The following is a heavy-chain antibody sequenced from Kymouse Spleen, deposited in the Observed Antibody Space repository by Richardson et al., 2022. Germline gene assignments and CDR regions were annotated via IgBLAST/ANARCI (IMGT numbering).Heavy chain of an antibody. CDR2: IYSCGST. J-gene: IGHJ6*02. V-gene: IGHV3-66*03. CDR1: GFTVSSNY. CDR3: ARGGHYYGSGSYDYYGMDV. D-gene: IGHD3-10*01. Sequence: EVQLVESGGGLIQPGGSLRLSCAASGFTVSSNYMSWVRQAPGKGLEWVSVIYSCGSTYYADSVKGRFTISRDNSKNTLYLQMNSLRAEDTAVYYCARGGHYYGSGSYDYYGMDVWGQGTTVTVSS.